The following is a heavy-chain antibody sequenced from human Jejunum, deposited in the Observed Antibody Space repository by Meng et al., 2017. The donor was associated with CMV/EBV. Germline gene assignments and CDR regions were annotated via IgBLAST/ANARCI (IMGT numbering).Heavy chain of an antibody. Sequence: ISSSGYFWGWIRQPPGKGLEWIGTIYYSGSTFYNPSLKSRVTISVDTSKNQFSLKLRSVTAADTAVYYCARHGSSSSSLVWSYYFDYWGQGTLVTVSS. CDR2: IYYSGST. J-gene: IGHJ4*02. D-gene: IGHD6-6*01. CDR1: ISSSGYF. V-gene: IGHV4-39*01. CDR3: ARHGSSSSSLVWSYYFDY.